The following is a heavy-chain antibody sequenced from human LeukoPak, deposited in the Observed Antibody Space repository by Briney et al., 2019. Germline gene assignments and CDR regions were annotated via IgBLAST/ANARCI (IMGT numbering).Heavy chain of an antibody. CDR3: ARAVSFDY. CDR1: GDSINNYY. V-gene: IGHV4-59*08. CDR2: IYHSGTT. J-gene: IGHJ4*02. Sequence: SETLSLTCSVSGDSINNYYWNWIRQPPGKGLEWIGYIYHSGTTIYNPSLKSRVTISIDTSKNQFSLRLSSVTAADTAVYYCARAVSFDYWGQGALVTVSS. D-gene: IGHD4-11*01.